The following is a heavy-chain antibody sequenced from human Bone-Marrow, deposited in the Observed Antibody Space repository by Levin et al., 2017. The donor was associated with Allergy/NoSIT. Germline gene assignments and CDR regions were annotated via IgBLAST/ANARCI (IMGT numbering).Heavy chain of an antibody. CDR2: IKQDGSEK. D-gene: IGHD3-3*01. CDR3: ARLAERITIFGVVTRGYYFDY. J-gene: IGHJ4*02. V-gene: IGHV3-7*03. CDR1: GFTFSSYW. Sequence: PGGSLRLSCAASGFTFSSYWMSWVRQAPGKGLEWVANIKQDGSEKYYVDSVKGRFTISRDNAKNSLYLQMNSLRAEDTAVYYCARLAERITIFGVVTRGYYFDYWGQGTLVTVSS.